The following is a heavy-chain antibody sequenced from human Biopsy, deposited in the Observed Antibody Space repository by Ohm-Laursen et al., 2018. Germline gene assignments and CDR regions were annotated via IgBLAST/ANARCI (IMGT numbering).Heavy chain of an antibody. V-gene: IGHV3-15*01. CDR2: ITSKVDGETT. CDR1: QFTFTNSW. J-gene: IGHJ4*02. D-gene: IGHD1-26*01. Sequence: SLRLSCAASQFTFTNSWMNWVRQAPGKGPEWVARITSKVDGETTDYAAPVKGRFTISRDDSTKMLYLEMNSLKAEATAVYYCSSDSGYKWELRAAGFDYWGRGTMVTVSA. CDR3: SSDSGYKWELRAAGFDY.